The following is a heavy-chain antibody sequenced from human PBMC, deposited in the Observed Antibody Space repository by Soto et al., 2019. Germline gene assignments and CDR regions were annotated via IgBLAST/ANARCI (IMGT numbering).Heavy chain of an antibody. CDR2: IVVGSGNT. CDR3: AADLLTGPALGYYYYYMDV. CDR1: GFTFTSSA. V-gene: IGHV1-58*02. D-gene: IGHD3-9*01. Sequence: ASVKVSCKASGFTFTSSAMQWVRQARGQRLEWIGWIVVGSGNTNYAQKFQERVTITRDMSTSTAYMELSSLRSEDTAVYYCAADLLTGPALGYYYYYMDVWGKGTTVTVSS. J-gene: IGHJ6*03.